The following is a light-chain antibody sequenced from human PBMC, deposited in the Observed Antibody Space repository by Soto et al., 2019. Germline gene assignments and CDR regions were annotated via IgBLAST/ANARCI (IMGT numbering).Light chain of an antibody. CDR2: AAS. CDR3: QKYGSGPWT. Sequence: DIQMTQSPASLSASVGDRVTITCRASQGISNYLAWFQQKPGQVPKLLIYAASTLQSGVPSRFSGGGSGTDFTLTISSLQPEDVAAYYCQKYGSGPWTFGQGTKVEIK. CDR1: QGISNY. J-gene: IGKJ1*01. V-gene: IGKV1-27*01.